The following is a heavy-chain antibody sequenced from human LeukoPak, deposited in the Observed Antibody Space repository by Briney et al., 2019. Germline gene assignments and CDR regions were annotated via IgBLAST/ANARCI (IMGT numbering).Heavy chain of an antibody. Sequence: GGSLRLSCAASGFTFSSYSMNWVRQAPGKGLEWVSSLSSSSSYIDYADSVKGRFTISRDNAKDSLYLQSNSPRAEDTAVYSCARGDYGDYWNYYYMDVWGKGTTVTVSS. CDR3: ARGDYGDYWNYYYMDV. CDR2: LSSSSSYI. V-gene: IGHV3-21*01. D-gene: IGHD4-17*01. CDR1: GFTFSSYS. J-gene: IGHJ6*03.